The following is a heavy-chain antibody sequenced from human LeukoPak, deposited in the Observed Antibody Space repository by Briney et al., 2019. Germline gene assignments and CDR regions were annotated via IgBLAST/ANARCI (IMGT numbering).Heavy chain of an antibody. J-gene: IGHJ6*02. CDR1: GFTFSSYS. CDR3: ARDQRSMQLAVLYYYYGMDV. V-gene: IGHV3-21*01. CDR2: ISSSSSYI. Sequence: PGGSLRLSCAASGFTFSSYSMNWVRQAPGKGLEWVSSISSSSSYIYYADSVKGRFTISRDKSKNTLYLQMNSLRAEDTAVYYCARDQRSMQLAVLYYYYGMDVWGQGTTVTVSS. D-gene: IGHD6-13*01.